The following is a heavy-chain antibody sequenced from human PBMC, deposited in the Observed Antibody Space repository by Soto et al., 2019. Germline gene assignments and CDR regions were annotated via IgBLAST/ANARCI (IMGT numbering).Heavy chain of an antibody. CDR1: GGASSSRS. CDR2: IIHMCGTT. V-gene: IGHV1-69*13. D-gene: IGHD3-22*01. Sequence: SGKVSCKASGGASSSRSINWVRQAPAQGLEWMGGIIHMCGTTNYAQKLQGRVTITADESTSTAYMEMTDLRSEDTAVYYCAEGGGGYDTWGQGTLVTVSS. CDR3: AEGGGGYDT. J-gene: IGHJ5*02.